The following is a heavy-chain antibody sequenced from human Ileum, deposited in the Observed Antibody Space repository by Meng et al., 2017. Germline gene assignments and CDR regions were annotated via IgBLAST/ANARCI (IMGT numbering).Heavy chain of an antibody. CDR3: ARATRIVVVTAILGGNFDY. J-gene: IGHJ4*02. CDR1: GGSFSGYY. D-gene: IGHD2-21*02. V-gene: IGHV4-34*01. Sequence: TLSLTCAVYGGSFSGYYWSWIRQPPGKGLEWIGEINHSGSTNYNPSLKSRVTISVDTSKNQFSLKLSSVTAADTAVYYCARATRIVVVTAILGGNFDYWGQGTLVTVSS. CDR2: INHSGST.